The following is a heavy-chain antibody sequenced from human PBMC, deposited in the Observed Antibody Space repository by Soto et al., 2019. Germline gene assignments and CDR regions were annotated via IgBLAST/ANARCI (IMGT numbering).Heavy chain of an antibody. J-gene: IGHJ4*02. CDR1: GFTLSSYA. Sequence: GGSLRHSCASSGFTLSSYAMHWFRQAPGKGLVWVSRIYSDGSGTMYADSVKGRFTISRDNAKSTLYLQMNSLRAEDTAVYYCATLNSFGSDYWGRGTLVT. D-gene: IGHD5-18*01. CDR3: ATLNSFGSDY. CDR2: IYSDGSGT. V-gene: IGHV3-74*03.